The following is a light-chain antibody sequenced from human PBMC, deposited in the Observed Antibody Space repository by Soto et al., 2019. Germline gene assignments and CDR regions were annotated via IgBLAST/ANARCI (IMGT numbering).Light chain of an antibody. CDR3: ATWDDSLNGYV. CDR1: SSNIGSNT. CDR2: SDI. V-gene: IGLV1-44*01. J-gene: IGLJ1*01. Sequence: QSVLTQPPSASGTPGQRVTISCSGSSSNIGSNTINWYQQLPGTAPKLLIYSDIQRPSGVPDRFSGSKSGTSASLAISGLQSEDEADYYCATWDDSLNGYVFGDGTKVTVL.